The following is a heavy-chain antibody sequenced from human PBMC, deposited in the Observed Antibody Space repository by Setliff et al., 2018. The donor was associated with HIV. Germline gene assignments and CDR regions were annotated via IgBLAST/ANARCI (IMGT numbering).Heavy chain of an antibody. Sequence: SETLSLTCAVYGGSFSGYYWSWIRQPPGKGLEWIGEINHSGSTNHNPSLKSRVTISVDTSKNQFSLKLSSVTAADTAVYYCARAARYSSSWYKRGYYFDYWGQGTLVTVSS. J-gene: IGHJ4*02. CDR3: ARAARYSSSWYKRGYYFDY. V-gene: IGHV4-34*01. CDR2: INHSGST. D-gene: IGHD6-13*01. CDR1: GGSFSGYY.